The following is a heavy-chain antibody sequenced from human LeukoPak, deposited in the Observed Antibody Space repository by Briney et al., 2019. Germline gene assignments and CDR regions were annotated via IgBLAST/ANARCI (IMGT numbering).Heavy chain of an antibody. Sequence: GGSLRLSCAASGITVSNNHMSWVRQAPGKTLEWVSGTYRGGTTEYTHSVKDRFTTLRDDSANTLYLQMSTLRVEDTAVYYCVRVLGSPSYFDYWGQGTLVTVSS. CDR3: VRVLGSPSYFDY. CDR2: TYRGGTT. D-gene: IGHD6-6*01. CDR1: GITVSNNH. V-gene: IGHV3-66*01. J-gene: IGHJ4*02.